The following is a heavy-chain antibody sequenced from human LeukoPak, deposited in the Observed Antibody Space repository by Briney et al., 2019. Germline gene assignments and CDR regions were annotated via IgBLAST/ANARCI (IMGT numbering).Heavy chain of an antibody. CDR2: IKKDGSEE. D-gene: IGHD1-14*01. Sequence: GGSLRLSCAASGFTLNSYLMSWVRQAPGRGLERVANIKKDGSEESYLDSVKGRFTVSRDNAKNSLFLQMNSLRGEDTAVYYCARSNPNRNALDLWGRGTMVTISS. J-gene: IGHJ3*01. V-gene: IGHV3-7*01. CDR3: ARSNPNRNALDL. CDR1: GFTLNSYL.